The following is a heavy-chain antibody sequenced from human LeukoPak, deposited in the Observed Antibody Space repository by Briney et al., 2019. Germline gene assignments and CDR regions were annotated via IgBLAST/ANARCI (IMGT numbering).Heavy chain of an antibody. CDR2: ISSSSSYI. J-gene: IGHJ4*02. D-gene: IGHD2-15*01. V-gene: IGHV3-21*01. CDR3: ASGASVYCSGGSCYPDY. Sequence: GGFLRLSCAASGFTFSSYSMNWVRQAPGKGLEWVSSISSSSSYIYYADSVKGRFTISRDNAKNSLYLQMNSLRAEDTAVYYCASGASVYCSGGSCYPDYWGQGTLVTVSS. CDR1: GFTFSSYS.